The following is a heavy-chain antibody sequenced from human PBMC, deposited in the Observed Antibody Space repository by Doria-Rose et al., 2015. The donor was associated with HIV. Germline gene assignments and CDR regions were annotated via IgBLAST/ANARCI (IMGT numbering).Heavy chain of an antibody. Sequence: QVQLQESGPGLVKPSETLSLTCTVSGDSVSSPDYFWSWIRQPPGKGLEWAGYIYYSGNTNYNPSLEVRVTIALDTSKEQFSLMLRSVTAADTAVYYCARDPTSISASGVRGAFDIWGRGTMVTVSS. CDR1: GDSVSSPDYF. CDR2: IYYSGNT. D-gene: IGHD6-6*01. V-gene: IGHV4-61*08. CDR3: ARDPTSISASGVRGAFDI. J-gene: IGHJ3*02.